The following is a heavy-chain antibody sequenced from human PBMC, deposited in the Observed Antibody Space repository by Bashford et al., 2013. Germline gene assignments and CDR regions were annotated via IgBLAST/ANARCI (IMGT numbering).Heavy chain of an antibody. CDR3: ARYSNICYGVCYYSGMDV. V-gene: IGHV3-53*01. J-gene: IGHJ6*02. CDR1: GFSFSNAW. Sequence: GGSLRLSCAASGFSFSNAWMNWVRQAPGKGLEWVSVIYADGTTYYADSVKGRFTISRDNSRNTLYLQMNSLRAEDTAVYYCARYSNICYGVCYYSGMDVWGQGTTVTVSS. D-gene: IGHD6-13*01. CDR2: IYADGTT.